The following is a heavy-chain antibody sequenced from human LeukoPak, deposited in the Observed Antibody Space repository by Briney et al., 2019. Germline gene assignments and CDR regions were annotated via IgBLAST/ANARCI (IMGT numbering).Heavy chain of an antibody. J-gene: IGHJ4*02. CDR1: GGSFSGYY. D-gene: IGHD6-13*01. Sequence: SETLSLTCAVYGGSFSGYYWSWIGQPPGKGLEWIGEINHSGSTNYNPSLKSRVTISVDTSKNQFSLKLSSVTAADTAVYYCARIGSWTDYWGQGTLVTVSS. V-gene: IGHV4-34*01. CDR3: ARIGSWTDY. CDR2: INHSGST.